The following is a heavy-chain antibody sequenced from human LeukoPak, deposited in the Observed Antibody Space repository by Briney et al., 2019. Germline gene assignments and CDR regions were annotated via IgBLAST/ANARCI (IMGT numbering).Heavy chain of an antibody. CDR1: GFTFSSYW. D-gene: IGHD2-15*01. CDR3: ARDAPLTHNDDGY. Sequence: PGGSLRLSCAASGFTFSSYWMSWVRQAPGKGLEWVANIKQDGSERYYVDSVKGRFTISRDNAKNSLYLQLNSLRVEDTALYYCARDAPLTHNDDGYWGQGTLVTVSS. V-gene: IGHV3-7*01. J-gene: IGHJ4*02. CDR2: IKQDGSER.